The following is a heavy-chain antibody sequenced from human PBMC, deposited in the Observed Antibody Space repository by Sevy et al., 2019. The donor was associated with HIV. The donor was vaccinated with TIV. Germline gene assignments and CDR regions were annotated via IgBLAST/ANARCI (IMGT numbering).Heavy chain of an antibody. D-gene: IGHD2-21*02. V-gene: IGHV3-48*01. CDR2: ISSSGTTI. CDR1: GFTFSSYT. Sequence: GGSLRLSCAASGFTFSSYTMNWVRQAPGKGLEWVSYISSSGTTIYYADSVKGRFTISRENAKSSMYLQMNSLRAEDTAVYYCARVTSYYGMDVWGQGTRSPSPQ. J-gene: IGHJ6*01. CDR3: ARVTSYYGMDV.